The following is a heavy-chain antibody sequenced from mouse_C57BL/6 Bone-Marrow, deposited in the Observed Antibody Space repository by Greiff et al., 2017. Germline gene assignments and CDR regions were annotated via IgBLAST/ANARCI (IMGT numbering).Heavy chain of an antibody. Sequence: DVHLVESGGGLVQPGGSLKLSCAASGFTFSDYGMAWVRQAPRKGPEWVAFISNLAYSIYYADTVTGRFTLSRENAKTTMYLEMSSLRSEDTAMYYCARRGYYDGSSSSWYFDVWGTGTTVTVSS. V-gene: IGHV5-15*04. CDR3: ARRGYYDGSSSSWYFDV. D-gene: IGHD1-1*01. CDR1: GFTFSDYG. J-gene: IGHJ1*03. CDR2: ISNLAYSI.